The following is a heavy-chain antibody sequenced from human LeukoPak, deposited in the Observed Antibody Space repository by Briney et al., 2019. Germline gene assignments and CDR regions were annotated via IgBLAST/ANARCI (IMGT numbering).Heavy chain of an antibody. D-gene: IGHD1-26*01. Sequence: PGGSLRLSCAASGFTFSSYGMHWVRQAPGKGLEWVAVISYDGSNKYYADSVKGRFTISRDNSKNTLYLQMNSLRAEDTAVYYCAKDIGRWEPLGAFDIWGQGTMVTVSS. CDR1: GFTFSSYG. CDR3: AKDIGRWEPLGAFDI. V-gene: IGHV3-30*18. J-gene: IGHJ3*02. CDR2: ISYDGSNK.